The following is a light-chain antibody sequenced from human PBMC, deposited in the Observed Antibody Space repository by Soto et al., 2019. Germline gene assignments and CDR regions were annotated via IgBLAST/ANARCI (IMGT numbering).Light chain of an antibody. V-gene: IGLV2-23*01. CDR3: CSYAGSSTFYVV. Sequence: QSALTQPASVSGSPGQSITISCTETSSDVGSYNLVSWYQQHPGKAPKLMIYEGSKRPSGVSNRFSGSKSGNTASLTISGLQAEDEADYYCCSYAGSSTFYVVFGGGTKVTVL. CDR1: SSDVGSYNL. CDR2: EGS. J-gene: IGLJ2*01.